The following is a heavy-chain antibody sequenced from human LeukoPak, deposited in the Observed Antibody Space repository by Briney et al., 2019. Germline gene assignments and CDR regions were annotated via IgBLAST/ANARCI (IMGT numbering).Heavy chain of an antibody. D-gene: IGHD3-9*01. CDR2: INHSGST. V-gene: IGHV4-34*01. J-gene: IGHJ3*02. Sequence: SETLSLTCAVYGGSFNAYYWSWIRQPPGKGLEWIGEINHSGSTNYNPSLKSRVTISVDTSKNQFSLKLSSVTAADTAVYYCARPGRPYFDWLSRSDAFDIWGQGTMVTVSS. CDR1: GGSFNAYY. CDR3: ARPGRPYFDWLSRSDAFDI.